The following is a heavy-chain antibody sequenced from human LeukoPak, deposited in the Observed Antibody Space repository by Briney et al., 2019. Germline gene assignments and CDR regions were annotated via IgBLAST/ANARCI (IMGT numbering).Heavy chain of an antibody. V-gene: IGHV4-34*01. D-gene: IGHD2-15*01. CDR3: ARGSPASDIVVVVAAIGFDY. J-gene: IGHJ4*02. CDR2: INHSGSS. Sequence: SETLSLTCDVYGGTFSAYYWSWIRQPPGKGLEWIGEINHSGSSNYDPSLKSRVTISVDTSKNQFSLKLSSVTAADTAVYYCARGSPASDIVVVVAAIGFDYWGQGTLVTVSS. CDR1: GGTFSAYY.